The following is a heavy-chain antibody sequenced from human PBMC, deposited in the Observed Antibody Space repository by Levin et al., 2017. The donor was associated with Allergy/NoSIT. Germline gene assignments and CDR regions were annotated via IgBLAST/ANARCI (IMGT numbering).Heavy chain of an antibody. J-gene: IGHJ6*02. CDR2: IIPIFGTA. D-gene: IGHD2-21*02. CDR1: GGTFSSYA. CDR3: ATARASCGDCYRRLVPYGMDV. Sequence: PGESLKISCKASGGTFSSYAISWVRQAPGQGLEWMGGIIPIFGTANYAQKFQGRVTITADKSTSTAYMELSSLRSEDTAVYYCATARASCGDCYRRLVPYGMDVWGQGTTVTVSS. V-gene: IGHV1-69*06.